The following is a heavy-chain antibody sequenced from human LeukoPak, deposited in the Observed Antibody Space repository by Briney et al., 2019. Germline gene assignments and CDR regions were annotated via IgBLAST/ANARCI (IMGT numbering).Heavy chain of an antibody. Sequence: SQTLSLTCTVSGGSISSGGYYWSWIRQHPGKGLEWIGYIYYSGSTYYNPSLKSRVTISVDTSKNQFSLKLSSVTAAGTAVYYCARGRYSSGWSPRSWRFDPWGQGTLVTVSS. J-gene: IGHJ5*02. D-gene: IGHD6-19*01. CDR1: GGSISSGGYY. V-gene: IGHV4-31*03. CDR3: ARGRYSSGWSPRSWRFDP. CDR2: IYYSGST.